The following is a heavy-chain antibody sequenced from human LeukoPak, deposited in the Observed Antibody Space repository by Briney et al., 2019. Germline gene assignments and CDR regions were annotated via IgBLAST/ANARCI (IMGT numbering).Heavy chain of an antibody. CDR3: AKDFYYYGSGSKVDAFDI. CDR2: ISSSSSYI. V-gene: IGHV3-21*04. D-gene: IGHD3-10*01. CDR1: GFTFSSYS. Sequence: GGSLRLSCAASGFTFSSYSMNWVRQAPGKGLEWVSSISSSSSYIYYVDSVKGRFTISRDNSKNTLYLQMNSLRAEDTAVYYCAKDFYYYGSGSKVDAFDIWGQGTMVTVSS. J-gene: IGHJ3*02.